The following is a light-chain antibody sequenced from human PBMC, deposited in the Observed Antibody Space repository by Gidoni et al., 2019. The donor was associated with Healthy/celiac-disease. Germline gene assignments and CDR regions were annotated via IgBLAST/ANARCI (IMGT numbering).Light chain of an antibody. Sequence: DIQMTQSPSSLSASVGDRVTIPCRASQSISSYLNWYQQKPGKAPKLLIYAASSLQSGVPSRFSGSGSGTDFTLTISSLQPEDFATYYCQQSYSTLPFTFGPXTKVDIK. CDR1: QSISSY. CDR2: AAS. CDR3: QQSYSTLPFT. V-gene: IGKV1-39*01. J-gene: IGKJ3*01.